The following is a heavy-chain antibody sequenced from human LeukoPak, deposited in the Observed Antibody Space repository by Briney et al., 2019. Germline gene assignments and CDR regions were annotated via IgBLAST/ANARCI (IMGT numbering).Heavy chain of an antibody. J-gene: IGHJ1*01. CDR1: GFTFSPYG. CDR3: ARDPCGADCHDEYFQY. D-gene: IGHD2-21*02. Sequence: GGSLRLSCAASGFTFSPYGMNWVRQAPGKGLEWISYISRSATIIHYADSAKGRFTISRDDAKNSLYLQMNSLRAEDTAVYYCARDPCGADCHDEYFQYWGQGTLVTVSS. CDR2: ISRSATII. V-gene: IGHV3-48*01.